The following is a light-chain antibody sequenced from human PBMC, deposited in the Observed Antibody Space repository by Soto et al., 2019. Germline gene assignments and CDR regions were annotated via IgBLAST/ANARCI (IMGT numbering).Light chain of an antibody. J-gene: IGKJ1*01. V-gene: IGKV1-39*01. CDR2: AAS. CDR3: QQSYSTPRT. CDR1: QSISSY. Sequence: IQMTQSPSSLSASVGDRVTITCRASQSISSYLNWYQQKPGKAPKLLIYAASSLQSGVLSRFSGSGSGTDFTLTISSLQPEDFATYYCQQSYSTPRTFGQGTKVDI.